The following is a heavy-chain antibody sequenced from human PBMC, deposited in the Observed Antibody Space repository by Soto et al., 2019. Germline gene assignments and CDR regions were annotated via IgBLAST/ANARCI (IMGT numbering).Heavy chain of an antibody. CDR1: GGSVSSGSYY. D-gene: IGHD3-3*01. CDR2: IYYSGST. V-gene: IGHV4-61*01. Sequence: QVQLQESGPGLVKPSETLSLTCIVSGGSVSSGSYYWSWIRQPPGKGLEWIGYIYYSGSTNCNPSLKRRVTISLDTSKNQFSLKLSSATAADTAVYYCASRPYTIYSNNLYSWGQGTLVTVSS. J-gene: IGHJ4*02. CDR3: ASRPYTIYSNNLYS.